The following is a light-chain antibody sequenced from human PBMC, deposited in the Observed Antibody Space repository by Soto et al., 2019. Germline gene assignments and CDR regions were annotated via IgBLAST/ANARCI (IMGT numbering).Light chain of an antibody. CDR3: QQYDNFPRAIN. V-gene: IGKV1-33*01. Sequence: PSSLSASVGERVTIACQASQDISNYVPWYQQKPGRAPTLLIYDASNLETGVPSRFSGSGSGTDFTFTISSLQPEDIATDYCQQYDNFPRAINFGQGTRLEIK. J-gene: IGKJ5*01. CDR1: QDISNY. CDR2: DAS.